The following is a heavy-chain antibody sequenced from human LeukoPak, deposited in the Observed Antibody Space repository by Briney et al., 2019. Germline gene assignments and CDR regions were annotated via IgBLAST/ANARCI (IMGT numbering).Heavy chain of an antibody. CDR1: GYTFTTYG. CDR2: ISAYNGNT. D-gene: IGHD6-6*01. V-gene: IGHV1-18*01. J-gene: IGHJ5*02. Sequence: ASVKVSCKASGYTFTTYGISWVRLAPGQGLEWMGWISAYNGNTNYAQQFQGRVTMTTDTSMSTAYMELRTLRSDDTAVYYCARDLIAVRPGWFDPWGQGSLVTVSS. CDR3: ARDLIAVRPGWFDP.